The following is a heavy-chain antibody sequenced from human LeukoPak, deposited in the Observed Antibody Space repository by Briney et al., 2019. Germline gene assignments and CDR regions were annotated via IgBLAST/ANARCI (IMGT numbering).Heavy chain of an antibody. J-gene: IGHJ4*02. Sequence: SETLSLTCTVSGGSISSYYWSWIRQPPGKGLEWIGYIYYSGSTNYNPSLKSRVTISVDTSKNQFSPKLSSVTAADTAVYYSASSIAAAGNFDYWGQGTLVTVSS. CDR3: ASSIAAAGNFDY. CDR2: IYYSGST. V-gene: IGHV4-59*01. D-gene: IGHD6-13*01. CDR1: GGSISSYY.